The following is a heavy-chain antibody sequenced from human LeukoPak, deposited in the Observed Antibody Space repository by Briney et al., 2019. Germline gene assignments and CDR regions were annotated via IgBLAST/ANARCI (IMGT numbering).Heavy chain of an antibody. Sequence: GGSLRLSCAASGFTFSTYAMNWVRQAPGKGLEWVAVISDDGRHNYYADSVKGRFTISRDNSKNTLSLQMNSLRGEDTAVYYCAKDRGLLGRWLQSEADYWGQGTLVTVSA. CDR2: ISDDGRHN. V-gene: IGHV3-30*04. D-gene: IGHD5-24*01. CDR3: AKDRGLLGRWLQSEADY. CDR1: GFTFSTYA. J-gene: IGHJ4*02.